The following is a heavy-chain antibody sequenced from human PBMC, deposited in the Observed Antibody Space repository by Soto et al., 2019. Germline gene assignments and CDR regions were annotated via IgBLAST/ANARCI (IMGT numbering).Heavy chain of an antibody. CDR1: GGSISSSSYY. Sequence: SETLSLTCTVSGGSISSSSYYWGWIRQPPGKGLEWIGSIYYSGGTYYNPSLKSRVTISVDTSKNQFSLKLSSVTAADTAVYYCATYYYDSSGYYYFDYWGQGTLVTVSS. J-gene: IGHJ4*02. V-gene: IGHV4-39*01. D-gene: IGHD3-22*01. CDR2: IYYSGGT. CDR3: ATYYYDSSGYYYFDY.